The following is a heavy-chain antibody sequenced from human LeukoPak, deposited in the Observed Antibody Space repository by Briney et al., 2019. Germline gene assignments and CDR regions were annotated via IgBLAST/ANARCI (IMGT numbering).Heavy chain of an antibody. CDR3: ARHHYDYVWGSYRHFDY. CDR1: GYSFTSYW. V-gene: IGHV5-51*01. CDR2: IYPGDSDT. Sequence: PGESLKISCKGSGYSFTSYWIGWVRQMPGKGLEWMGIIYPGDSDTRYSPSFQGQVTISADKSISTAYLQWSSLKASDTAMYYCARHHYDYVWGSYRHFDYWGQGTLVTVPS. D-gene: IGHD3-16*02. J-gene: IGHJ4*02.